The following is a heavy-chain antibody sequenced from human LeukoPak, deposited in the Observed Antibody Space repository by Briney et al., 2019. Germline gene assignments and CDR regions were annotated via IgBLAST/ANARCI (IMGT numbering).Heavy chain of an antibody. J-gene: IGHJ4*02. V-gene: IGHV4-4*07. CDR3: AGASSRWTSSYFDY. D-gene: IGHD6-13*01. Sequence: SETLSLTCTVSGGSISSYYWSWIRQPAVKGLEWIGRIYTSGSTNYNPSLKSRVTLSVGTSKNQFSLRLSSVTAADTAVYYCAGASSRWTSSYFDYWGQGTLVTVSS. CDR1: GGSISSYY. CDR2: IYTSGST.